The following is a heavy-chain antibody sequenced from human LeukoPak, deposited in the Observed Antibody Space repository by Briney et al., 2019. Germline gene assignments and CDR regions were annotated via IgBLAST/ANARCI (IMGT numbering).Heavy chain of an antibody. D-gene: IGHD3-22*01. CDR1: GFTFSNAW. CDR2: IKSKTDGGTT. CDR3: TTGIVVVITNEN. J-gene: IGHJ4*02. V-gene: IGHV3-15*01. Sequence: GGSLRLSCAASGFTFSNAWMSWVRQAPGKGLEWVGRIKSKTDGGTTDYAAPVKGRFTISRDDSKNTLYLQMNSLKTEDTAVYYCTTGIVVVITNENWGQGTLVTVSS.